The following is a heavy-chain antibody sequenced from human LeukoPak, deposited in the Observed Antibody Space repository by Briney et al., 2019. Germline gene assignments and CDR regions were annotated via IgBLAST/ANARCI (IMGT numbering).Heavy chain of an antibody. CDR2: IIPIFGTA. Sequence: VKVSCKASGYTFTSYGISWVRQAPGQGLEWMGGIIPIFGTANYAQKFQGRVTITADESTSTAYMELSSLRSEDTAVYYCARDQDGYNAFDYWGQGTLVTVSS. CDR1: GYTFTSYG. CDR3: ARDQDGYNAFDY. V-gene: IGHV1-69*13. J-gene: IGHJ4*02. D-gene: IGHD5-24*01.